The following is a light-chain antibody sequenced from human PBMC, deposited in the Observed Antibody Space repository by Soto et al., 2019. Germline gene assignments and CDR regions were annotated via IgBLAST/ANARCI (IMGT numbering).Light chain of an antibody. J-gene: IGLJ2*01. CDR3: AAYTGNWNGPV. CDR2: RSD. Sequence: QSALTQPPSVSGTPGQRVSISCSGDSSTFAINYVHWYQQVPGAAPKLLIYRSDQRPSGVPERFSGSKSGTSASLTISGLRPEDEAQYYCAAYTGNWNGPVFGGGTKLTVL. CDR1: SSTFAINY. V-gene: IGLV1-47*01.